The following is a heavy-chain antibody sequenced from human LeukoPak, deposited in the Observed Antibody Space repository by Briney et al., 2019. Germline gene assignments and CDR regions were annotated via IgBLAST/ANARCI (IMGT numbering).Heavy chain of an antibody. Sequence: KPSETLSLTCAVSGYSISSGYYWGWIRQPPGKGLEGIGSIYHSGSTYYNPSLKRRDRISVDTSKNQFSLKLSSVTAADTAVYYCATTLGTMVRGVIKGLGYWGQGTLVTVSS. CDR1: GYSISSGYY. D-gene: IGHD3-10*01. V-gene: IGHV4-38-2*01. CDR3: ATTLGTMVRGVIKGLGY. J-gene: IGHJ4*02. CDR2: IYHSGST.